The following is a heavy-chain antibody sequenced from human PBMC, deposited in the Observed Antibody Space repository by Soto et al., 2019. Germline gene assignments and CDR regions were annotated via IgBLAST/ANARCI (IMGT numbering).Heavy chain of an antibody. Sequence: SETLSLACSVHGGSFSGHFGSWIRQPPGKGLEWIGEINHSGGTNYNPSLKSRVTISVDTSRNQFSLKVNSVTAADTAVYHCARGSAGRGYYYSGMDVWSQGTTVTVS. V-gene: IGHV4-34*01. CDR2: INHSGGT. J-gene: IGHJ6*02. CDR1: GGSFSGHF. CDR3: ARGSAGRGYYYSGMDV.